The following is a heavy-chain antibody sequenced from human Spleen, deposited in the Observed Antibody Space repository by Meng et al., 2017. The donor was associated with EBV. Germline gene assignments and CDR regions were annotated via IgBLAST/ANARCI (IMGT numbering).Heavy chain of an antibody. CDR3: ARERVKSSVTRGPFD. CDR1: GGSFSSTNW. V-gene: IGHV4-4*02. Sequence: QLQKHGPCLVKLSGTLSLTCAVSGGSFSSTNWWSWVRQPPGKGLEWIGQIYHRGNTNYKPSLKSRVTISLDKSKNQFSLNLTSVTAADTAVYFCARERVKSSVTRGPFDWGRGTLVTVSS. J-gene: IGHJ4*02. CDR2: IYHRGNT. D-gene: IGHD3-10*01.